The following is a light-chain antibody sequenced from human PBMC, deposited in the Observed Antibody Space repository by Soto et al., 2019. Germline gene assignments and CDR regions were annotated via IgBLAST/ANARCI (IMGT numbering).Light chain of an antibody. CDR3: QHRSNWLMYT. CDR2: DTS. J-gene: IGKJ2*01. Sequence: ELVLTQSPATLSLSPGERATLSCRASQSVAGYLAWYQQKPGQGPRLLIYDTSNRATGAPPRFSGSGSGTDFTLAISRLEPEDFSIYCCQHRSNWLMYTFGQGTKLEIK. V-gene: IGKV3-11*01. CDR1: QSVAGY.